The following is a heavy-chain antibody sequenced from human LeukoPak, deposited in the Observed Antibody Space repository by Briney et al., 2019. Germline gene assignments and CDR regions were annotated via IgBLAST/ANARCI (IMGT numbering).Heavy chain of an antibody. CDR2: FDPEDGET. CDR3: ATRIRGHFDI. Sequence: ASVKVSCKISGYTLTELSMHWVRQAPGKGLEWMGGFDPEDGETIYAQKFQGRVTMTEDTSTDTAHMEPSSPRSEDTAVYYCATRIRGHFDIWGQGTMVTVSS. J-gene: IGHJ3*02. V-gene: IGHV1-24*01. D-gene: IGHD3-16*01. CDR1: GYTLTELS.